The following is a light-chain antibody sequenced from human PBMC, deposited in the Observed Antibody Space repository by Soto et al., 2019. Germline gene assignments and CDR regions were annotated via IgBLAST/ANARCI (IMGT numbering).Light chain of an antibody. CDR2: GAS. CDR3: QQYNNWPPWT. V-gene: IGKV3-15*01. Sequence: EIVMTQSPATLSVSPGERATLSCRASQSVSSNLAWYQQKPGQAPRLLIYGASTRATGIPARFSGSGSGTEFTLTISSRLYEDVSVYYCQQYNNWPPWTFGQGTKVEIK. J-gene: IGKJ1*01. CDR1: QSVSSN.